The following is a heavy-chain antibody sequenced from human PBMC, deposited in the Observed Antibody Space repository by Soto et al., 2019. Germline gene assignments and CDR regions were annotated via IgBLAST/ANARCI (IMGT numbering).Heavy chain of an antibody. V-gene: IGHV1-46*03. CDR2: INPSGGST. CDR3: ARGRIPGDYDDSSGAARSRGDY. D-gene: IGHD3-22*01. Sequence: VKVSCKASGYTFTSYYMHWVRQAPGQGLEWMGIINPSGGSTSYAQKFQGRVTMTRDTSTSTVYMELSSLRSEDTAVYYCARGRIPGDYDDSSGAARSRGDYWGKGTLVTVGS. CDR1: GYTFTSYY. J-gene: IGHJ4*02.